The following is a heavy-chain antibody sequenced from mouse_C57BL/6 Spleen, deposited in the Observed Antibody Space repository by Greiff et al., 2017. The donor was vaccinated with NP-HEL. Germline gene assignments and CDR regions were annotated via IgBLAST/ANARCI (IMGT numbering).Heavy chain of an antibody. CDR1: GYTFTSYT. J-gene: IGHJ1*03. V-gene: IGHV1-4*01. CDR2: INPSSGYT. Sequence: VQLVESGAELARPGASVKMSCKASGYTFTSYTMHWVKQRPGQGLEWIGYINPSSGYTKYNQKFKDKATLTAYKSSSTADMQLSSLTSEDSAVYYCAITTVVADWYFDVWGTGTTVTVSS. D-gene: IGHD1-1*01. CDR3: AITTVVADWYFDV.